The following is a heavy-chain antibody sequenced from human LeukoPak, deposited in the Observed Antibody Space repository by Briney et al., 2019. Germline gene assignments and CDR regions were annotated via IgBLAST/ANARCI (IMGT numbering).Heavy chain of an antibody. V-gene: IGHV3-66*01. J-gene: IGHJ6*02. CDR1: GFTVSSNY. CDR2: IYSGGGT. Sequence: GGCLRLSCAASGFTVSSNYISWVRQPPGKGLEWVSTIYSGGGTYYADSVKGRFTISRDNSKNTLYLQMNSLRAEDTAVYHCARDAWGTVADTLDVWGQGTTVTVSS. CDR3: ARDAWGTVADTLDV. D-gene: IGHD6-19*01.